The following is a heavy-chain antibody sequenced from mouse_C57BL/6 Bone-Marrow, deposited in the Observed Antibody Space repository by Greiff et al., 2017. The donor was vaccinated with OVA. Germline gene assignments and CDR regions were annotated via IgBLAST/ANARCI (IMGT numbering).Heavy chain of an antibody. Sequence: EVKLVESGGDLVKPGGSLKLSCAASGFTFSSYGMSWVRQTPDKRLEWVATISSGGSYTYYPDSVKGRFTISRDNAKNTLYLQMSSLKSEDTAMYYCARPWTRYAMDYWGQGTSVTVSS. CDR1: GFTFSSYG. CDR2: ISSGGSYT. CDR3: ARPWTRYAMDY. V-gene: IGHV5-6*02. J-gene: IGHJ4*01.